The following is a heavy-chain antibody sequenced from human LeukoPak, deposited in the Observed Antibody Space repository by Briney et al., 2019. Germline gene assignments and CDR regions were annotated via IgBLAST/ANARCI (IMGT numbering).Heavy chain of an antibody. CDR3: ARPAGYSSSWYPY. J-gene: IGHJ4*02. CDR1: GCSFTSYR. D-gene: IGHD6-13*01. V-gene: IGHV5-51*01. Sequence: GESLKISCKGSGCSFTSYRIGWVRQMPGKGLEWMGIIYPGDSDTRYSPSFQGQATISADKSISTAYLQWSSLKASDTAMYYCARPAGYSSSWYPYWGQGTLVTVSS. CDR2: IYPGDSDT.